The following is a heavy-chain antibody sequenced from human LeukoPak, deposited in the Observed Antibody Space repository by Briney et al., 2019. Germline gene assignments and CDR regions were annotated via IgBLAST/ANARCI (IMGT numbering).Heavy chain of an antibody. CDR3: AKDLSGSWPHRPYDY. Sequence: GGSLRLSCAASGFTFSSYAMSWVRQAPGKGLEWVSAISGSGGSTYYADSVKGRFTISRDNSKDTLYLQMNSLRAEDTAVYYCAKDLSGSWPHRPYDYWGQGTLVTVSS. CDR2: ISGSGGST. V-gene: IGHV3-23*01. CDR1: GFTFSSYA. J-gene: IGHJ4*02. D-gene: IGHD6-13*01.